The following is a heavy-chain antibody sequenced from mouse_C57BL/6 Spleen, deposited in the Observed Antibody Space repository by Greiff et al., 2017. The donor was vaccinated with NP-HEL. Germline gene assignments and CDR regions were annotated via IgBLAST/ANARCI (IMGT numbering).Heavy chain of an antibody. CDR1: GYTFTSYT. J-gene: IGHJ4*01. CDR3: ARARIDYGSSCEDYAMDY. CDR2: INPSSGDT. V-gene: IGHV1-4*01. D-gene: IGHD1-1*01. Sequence: QVQLKQSGAELARPGASVKMSCKASGYTFTSYTMHWVKQRPGQGLEWIGYINPSSGDTKYNQKFKDKATLTVDKSSSTAYMHLSSLTSEDSAVYYCARARIDYGSSCEDYAMDYWGQGTSVTVSS.